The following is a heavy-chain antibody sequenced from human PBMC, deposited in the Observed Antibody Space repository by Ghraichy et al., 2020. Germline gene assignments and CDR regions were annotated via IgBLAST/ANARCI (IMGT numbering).Heavy chain of an antibody. CDR2: IYWDDDK. Sequence: SGPTLVKPTQTLTLTCTLSGFSVSSTGLGVGWIRQPPGKALEWLALIYWDDDKRYSPSLKSRLTITKDNSQNQVVLTMTNMDPVDTGTYYCARGISSRRHAFDIWGQGTMVTVSS. D-gene: IGHD6-6*01. CDR3: ARGISSRRHAFDI. J-gene: IGHJ3*02. CDR1: GFSVSSTGLG. V-gene: IGHV2-5*02.